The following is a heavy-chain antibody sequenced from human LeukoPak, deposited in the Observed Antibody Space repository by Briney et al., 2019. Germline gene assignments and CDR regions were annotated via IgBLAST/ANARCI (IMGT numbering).Heavy chain of an antibody. V-gene: IGHV3-30-3*01. CDR3: ARDRRAYCGGDCYSFYFDY. CDR2: ISYDGSNK. Sequence: AGGSLRLSCAASGFTFSSYAMRWVRQAPGKGLEWVAVISYDGSNKYYADSVKGRFTISRDNSKNTLYLQMNSLRAEDTAVYYCARDRRAYCGGDCYSFYFDYWGQGTLVTVSS. J-gene: IGHJ4*02. D-gene: IGHD2-21*02. CDR1: GFTFSSYA.